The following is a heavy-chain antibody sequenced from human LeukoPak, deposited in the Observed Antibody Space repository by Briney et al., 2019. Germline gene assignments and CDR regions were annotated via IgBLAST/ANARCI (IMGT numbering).Heavy chain of an antibody. V-gene: IGHV3-23*01. D-gene: IGHD4-17*01. J-gene: IGHJ3*02. Sequence: GGSLRLSCTASGVTFSAHAMMWVRQAPGKGPDSVSAIRGGGGSAFYADSVKGRFTISRDNSKYTLFLQMNSLRAEDTVVYYCARDPNGDYIGAFDMWGPGAMVTVSS. CDR2: IRGGGGSA. CDR1: GVTFSAHA. CDR3: ARDPNGDYIGAFDM.